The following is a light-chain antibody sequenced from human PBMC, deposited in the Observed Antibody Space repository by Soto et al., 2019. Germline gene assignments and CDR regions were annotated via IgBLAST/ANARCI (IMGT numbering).Light chain of an antibody. V-gene: IGKV3D-15*01. Sequence: EIVMTQSPVTLSVSPGERATLSCRASQSVSGKLAWYQQKPGQAPRLLIYGASTRATGIPARFSGSGSGTEFTLTITSLQYEHFAVYYCQQFNNWPQTFGQGTKVDI. J-gene: IGKJ1*01. CDR3: QQFNNWPQT. CDR2: GAS. CDR1: QSVSGK.